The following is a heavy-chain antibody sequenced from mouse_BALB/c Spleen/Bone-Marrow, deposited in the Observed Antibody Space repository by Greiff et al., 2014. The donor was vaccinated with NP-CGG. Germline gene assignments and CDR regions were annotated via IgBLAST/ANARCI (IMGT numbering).Heavy chain of an antibody. Sequence: QVQLQQSGAELVKPGASVKLSCKASGYTFTSYDINWVRQRPEQGLEWIGWILPGDGSTKYNEKFKGKATLTTDKSSSTAYMQLSRLTSEDSAVYFCARRVYYDYDGGAWFAYWGQGTLVTVSA. CDR1: GYTFTSYD. D-gene: IGHD2-4*01. J-gene: IGHJ3*01. CDR2: ILPGDGST. V-gene: IGHV1S56*01. CDR3: ARRVYYDYDGGAWFAY.